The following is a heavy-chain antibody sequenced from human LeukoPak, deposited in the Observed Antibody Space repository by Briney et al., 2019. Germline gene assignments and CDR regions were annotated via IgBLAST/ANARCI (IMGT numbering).Heavy chain of an antibody. CDR2: ISGSGGST. D-gene: IGHD5-18*01. Sequence: GGSLRLSCAASGFTFSSYAMSWVRQAPGKGLEWVSAISGSGGSTYYADSMKGRFTISRDNSKNTLYLQMNSLRAEDTAVYYCTYFGYSYGPFDYWGQGTLVTVSS. CDR3: TYFGYSYGPFDY. V-gene: IGHV3-23*01. CDR1: GFTFSSYA. J-gene: IGHJ4*02.